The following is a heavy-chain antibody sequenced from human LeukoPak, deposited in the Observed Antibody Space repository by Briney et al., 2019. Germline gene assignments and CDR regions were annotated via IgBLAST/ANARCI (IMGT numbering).Heavy chain of an antibody. CDR2: IWYDGSNK. J-gene: IGHJ6*03. Sequence: GGSLRLSCAAAGFTFSSYGMHWVRQAPGKGLEWVAVIWYDGSNKYYADSVKGRFTISRDNSKNTLYLQMNSLRAEDTAVYYCAREKRVATSYYYYYYMDVWGKGTTVTVSS. CDR3: AREKRVATSYYYYYYMDV. CDR1: GFTFSSYG. V-gene: IGHV3-33*01. D-gene: IGHD5-12*01.